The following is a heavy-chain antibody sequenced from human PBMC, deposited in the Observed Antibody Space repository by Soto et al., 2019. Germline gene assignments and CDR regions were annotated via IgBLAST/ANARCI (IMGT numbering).Heavy chain of an antibody. V-gene: IGHV4-30-2*01. CDR2: IYHSGST. CDR1: GGSISSGGYS. J-gene: IGHJ6*02. Sequence: QLQLQESGSGLVKPSQTLSLTCAVSGGSISSGGYSWSWIRQPPGKGLEWIGYIYHSGSTYYNPSLKSQVTISVDRSKNQFSLKLSSVTAADTAVYYCARVAGYYYYYGMDVWGQGTTVTVSS. CDR3: ARVAGYYYYYGMDV.